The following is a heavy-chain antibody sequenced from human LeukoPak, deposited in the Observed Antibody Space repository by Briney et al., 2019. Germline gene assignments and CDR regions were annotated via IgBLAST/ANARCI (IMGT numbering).Heavy chain of an antibody. CDR2: INPNSGGT. J-gene: IGHJ4*02. V-gene: IGHV1-2*02. D-gene: IGHD6-6*01. Sequence: GASVKVSCKASGYTFTGYYMHWVRQAPGQGLEWMGWINPNSGGTNYAQKFQGRVTMTRDTSISTAYMELSRLRSDDTAVYYCARDYSSSSRECGLSDYWGQGTLVTVSS. CDR1: GYTFTGYY. CDR3: ARDYSSSSRECGLSDY.